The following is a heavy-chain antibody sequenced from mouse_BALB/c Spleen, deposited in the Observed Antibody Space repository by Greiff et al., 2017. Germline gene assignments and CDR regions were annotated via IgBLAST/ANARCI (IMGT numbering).Heavy chain of an antibody. CDR2: INPYNDGT. Sequence: EVQLQESGPELVKPGASVKMSCKASGYTFTSYVMHWVKQKPGQGLEWIGYINPYNDGTKYNEKFKGKATLTSDKSSSTAYMELSSLTSEDSAVYYCAREEGNFYYDYELDYWGQGTTLTVSS. V-gene: IGHV1-14*01. D-gene: IGHD2-4*01. CDR1: GYTFTSYV. J-gene: IGHJ2*01. CDR3: AREEGNFYYDYELDY.